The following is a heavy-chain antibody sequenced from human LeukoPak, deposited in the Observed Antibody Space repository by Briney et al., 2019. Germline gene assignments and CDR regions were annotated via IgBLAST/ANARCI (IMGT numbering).Heavy chain of an antibody. Sequence: PSETLSLTCAVSGGSISSSNWWSWVRPPAGKGVEWIGEIYHSGSTNYNPSLKSRVTISVDKSKNQFSLKLSSVTAADTAVYYCARTKSDNILQYCSGGSCEYYFDYWGQGTLVTVSS. V-gene: IGHV4-4*02. CDR3: ARTKSDNILQYCSGGSCEYYFDY. CDR1: GGSISSSNW. CDR2: IYHSGST. D-gene: IGHD2-15*01. J-gene: IGHJ4*02.